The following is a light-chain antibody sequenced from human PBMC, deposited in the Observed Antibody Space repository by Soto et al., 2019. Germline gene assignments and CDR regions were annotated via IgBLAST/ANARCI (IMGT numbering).Light chain of an antibody. CDR2: ASS. CDR3: QQVDSYPRT. Sequence: IQLTQSPSSLSASVGDRFTVTFRSSQGIGTYLVWYQQKSGKAPTVLIYASSTLQTGVPSRFSGSGSGTDFSLTISSLHPEDVATYYCQQVDSYPRTIGQGTKVDIK. CDR1: QGIGTY. V-gene: IGKV1-9*01. J-gene: IGKJ1*01.